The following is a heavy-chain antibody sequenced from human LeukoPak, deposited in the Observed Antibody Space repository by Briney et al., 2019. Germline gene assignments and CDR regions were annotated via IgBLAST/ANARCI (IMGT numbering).Heavy chain of an antibody. CDR1: GYSISSGYY. D-gene: IGHD5-18*01. CDR3: ASPDAGYSYGGRPYYFDY. J-gene: IGHJ4*02. V-gene: IGHV4-38-2*01. Sequence: PSETLSLTCAVSGYSISSGYYWGWIRQPPGKGLEWIGSIYHSGSTYYNPSLKSRVTISVDTSKNQFSLKLSSVTAADTAVYYCASPDAGYSYGGRPYYFDYWGQGTLVTVSS. CDR2: IYHSGST.